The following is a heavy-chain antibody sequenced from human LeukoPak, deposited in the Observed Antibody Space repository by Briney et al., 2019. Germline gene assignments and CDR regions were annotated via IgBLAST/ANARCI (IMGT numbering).Heavy chain of an antibody. CDR1: GGSISSYY. V-gene: IGHV4-59*01. J-gene: IGHJ4*02. CDR2: IYYSGST. D-gene: IGHD6-19*01. Sequence: SETLSLTCTVSGGSISSYYWSWIRQPPGKGLEWIGYIYYSGSTNYNPSLKSRVTISVDTSKNQFSLKLSSVTAADTAVYYCVRGAYSSGWPTLDYWGQGTLVTVSS. CDR3: VRGAYSSGWPTLDY.